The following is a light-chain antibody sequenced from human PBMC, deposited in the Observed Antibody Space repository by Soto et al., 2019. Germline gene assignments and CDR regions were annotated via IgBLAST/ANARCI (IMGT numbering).Light chain of an antibody. CDR2: AAS. Sequence: DIQMTQSPSSLSASVGDRVTITCWATQSIGTYLNWYQERPGKAPKPLIYAASSLQSGVPSRFSGSGSGTHFTLTISSPQPEDSATYSCQQSYSNPTFGQGTKVDIK. V-gene: IGKV1-39*01. J-gene: IGKJ1*01. CDR3: QQSYSNPT. CDR1: QSIGTY.